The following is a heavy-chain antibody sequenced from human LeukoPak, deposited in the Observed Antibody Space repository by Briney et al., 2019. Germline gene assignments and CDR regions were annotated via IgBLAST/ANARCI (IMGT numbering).Heavy chain of an antibody. CDR1: GGSISDYY. D-gene: IGHD3-10*01. J-gene: IGHJ4*02. V-gene: IGHV4-59*01. Sequence: SETLSLTCTVSGGSISDYYWSWIRQPPGKGLEHIGYIYYSGSTNYNPSLKSRVTISVDTSKNQLSLKLNSVTAADTAVYYCARTPNRGGFDYWGQATLVTVSS. CDR3: ARTPNRGGFDY. CDR2: IYYSGST.